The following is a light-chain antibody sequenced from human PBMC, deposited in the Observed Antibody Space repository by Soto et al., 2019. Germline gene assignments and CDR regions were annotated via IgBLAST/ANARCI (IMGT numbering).Light chain of an antibody. Sequence: IEMTQSPSSVSASVGDRVTITCRASQDIRSRLAWYQHKPGKAPNLLIYSATTLQSGVPYRFSGSGSGAYFTLTISSLQPEDFATYYCQQANILPPVFGGGTKVDI. CDR1: QDIRSR. CDR2: SAT. V-gene: IGKV1-12*01. J-gene: IGKJ4*01. CDR3: QQANILPPV.